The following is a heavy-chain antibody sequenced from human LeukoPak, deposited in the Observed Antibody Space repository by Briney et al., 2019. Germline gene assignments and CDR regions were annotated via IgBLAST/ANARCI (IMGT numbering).Heavy chain of an antibody. Sequence: PGGSLRLSCAASGFTFTIAWMTWVRQAPGKGLELVGRIKSRADGGTTDYAAPLKGRFTISRDNSKNTLYLQMGSLRAEDMAVYYCARDRDYGDFLFDYWGQGTLVTVSS. V-gene: IGHV3-15*01. CDR2: IKSRADGGTT. CDR1: GFTFTIAW. CDR3: ARDRDYGDFLFDY. J-gene: IGHJ4*02. D-gene: IGHD4-17*01.